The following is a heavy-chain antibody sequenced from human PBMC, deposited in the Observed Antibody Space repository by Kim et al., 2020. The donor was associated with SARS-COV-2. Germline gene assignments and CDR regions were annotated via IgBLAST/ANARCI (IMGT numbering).Heavy chain of an antibody. J-gene: IGHJ4*02. V-gene: IGHV3-64*05. Sequence: GGSLRLSCSASGFTFSNYAMHWVRQAPGKGLEYVSAISSDGGSTYYADSVKGRFTISRDNSKNMLYVQMSSLRVEDTAIYYCVTRNYYNSGSYCEGAPFDFWGQGTLVTVSS. CDR3: VTRNYYNSGSYCEGAPFDF. CDR2: ISSDGGST. CDR1: GFTFSNYA. D-gene: IGHD3-10*01.